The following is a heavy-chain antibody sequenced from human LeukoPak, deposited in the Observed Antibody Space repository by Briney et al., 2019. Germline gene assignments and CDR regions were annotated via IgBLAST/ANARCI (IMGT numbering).Heavy chain of an antibody. CDR2: IYHSGST. CDR1: GYSISSGYY. D-gene: IGHD2-2*01. J-gene: IGHJ6*03. CDR3: AREIVVVPAAMPGLCYMDV. Sequence: PSETLSLTCAVSGYSISSGYYWGWIRQPPGKGLEWIGSIYHSGSTYYNPSLKSRVTISVDTSKNPFSLKLSSVTAADTAVYYCAREIVVVPAAMPGLCYMDVGGKGTTVTVSS. V-gene: IGHV4-38-2*02.